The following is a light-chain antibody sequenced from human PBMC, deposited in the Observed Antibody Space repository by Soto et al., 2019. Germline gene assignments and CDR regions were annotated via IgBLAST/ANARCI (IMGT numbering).Light chain of an antibody. V-gene: IGLV2-14*01. Sequence: QSALTQPASVSGSPGQSLTISCTGTSSDVGGYNYVSWYQQHPGKAPKLMIYDVSNRPSGVSNRFSGSKSGNTASLTISGLQAEDEADYYCSSYTSSSTPFLFGTGTKVTVL. CDR1: SSDVGGYNY. CDR3: SSYTSSSTPFL. J-gene: IGLJ1*01. CDR2: DVS.